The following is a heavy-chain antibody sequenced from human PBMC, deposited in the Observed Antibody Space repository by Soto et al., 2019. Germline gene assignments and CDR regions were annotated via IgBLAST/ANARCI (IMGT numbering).Heavy chain of an antibody. CDR2: IIPIFGTA. CDR3: ARAGVGATRSPVLISPHLDYYYYGMDV. J-gene: IGHJ6*02. V-gene: IGHV1-69*13. CDR1: GGTFSSYA. D-gene: IGHD1-26*01. Sequence: SVKVSCKASGGTFSSYAISWVRQAPGQGLEWMGGIIPIFGTANYAQKFQGRVTITADESTSTAYMELSSLRSEDTAVYYCARAGVGATRSPVLISPHLDYYYYGMDVWRQGTTVTVSS.